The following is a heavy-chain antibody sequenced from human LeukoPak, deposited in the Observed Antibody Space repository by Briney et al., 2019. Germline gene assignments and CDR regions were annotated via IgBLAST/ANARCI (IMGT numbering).Heavy chain of an antibody. J-gene: IGHJ4*02. Sequence: ASVKVSCKASGYTFTGYYLHWVRQAPGQGLEWMGWINPKSGGTNYAQNFQGRFTMTRDMSISTVYMDLSRLRSDDTAVYYCTRNGDSSSWYWDYFDYWGQGTLVTVSS. CDR3: TRNGDSSSWYWDYFDY. CDR1: GYTFTGYY. V-gene: IGHV1-2*02. D-gene: IGHD6-13*01. CDR2: INPKSGGT.